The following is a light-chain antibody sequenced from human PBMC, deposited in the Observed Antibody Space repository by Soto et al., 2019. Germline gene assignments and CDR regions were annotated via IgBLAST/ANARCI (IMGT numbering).Light chain of an antibody. CDR3: QRYGSWWT. Sequence: EIVLTQSPGTLSLSPGERATLSGRASQSGLANYIAWYQQKPGQAPRLLIYRTSHRATGIPDRFSGSGSGTDFTLSISRLEPEDFAVYYCQRYGSWWTFGQGTKVEIK. CDR2: RTS. V-gene: IGKV3-20*01. J-gene: IGKJ1*01. CDR1: QSGLANY.